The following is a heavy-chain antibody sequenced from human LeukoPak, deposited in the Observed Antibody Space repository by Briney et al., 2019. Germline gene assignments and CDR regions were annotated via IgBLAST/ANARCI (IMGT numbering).Heavy chain of an antibody. CDR2: ISAYNGNT. CDR3: ARDLRPPVVAATKPMDV. Sequence: ASVKVSCKASGYTFTSYGISWVRQAPGQGLEWMGWISAYNGNTNYAQKLQGRVTMTTDTSTSTAYMELRSLRSDDTAVYYCARDLRPPVVAATKPMDVWGKGTTVTVSS. D-gene: IGHD2-15*01. J-gene: IGHJ6*03. V-gene: IGHV1-18*01. CDR1: GYTFTSYG.